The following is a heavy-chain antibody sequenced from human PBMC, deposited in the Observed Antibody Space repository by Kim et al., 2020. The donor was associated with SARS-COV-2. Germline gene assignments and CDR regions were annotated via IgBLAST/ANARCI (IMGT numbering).Heavy chain of an antibody. CDR3: ARDSSVGLLWFGELLSPNYYYYGIDV. CDR2: INPNSGGT. D-gene: IGHD3-10*01. Sequence: ASVKVSCKASGYTFTGYYMHWVRQAPGQGLEWMGWINPNSGGTNYAQKFQGWVTMTRDTSISTAYMELSRLRSDDTAVYYCARDSSVGLLWFGELLSPNYYYYGIDVWGQGTTVTVSS. CDR1: GYTFTGYY. J-gene: IGHJ6*02. V-gene: IGHV1-2*04.